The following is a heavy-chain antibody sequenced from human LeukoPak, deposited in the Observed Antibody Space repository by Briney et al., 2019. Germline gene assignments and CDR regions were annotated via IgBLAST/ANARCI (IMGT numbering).Heavy chain of an antibody. V-gene: IGHV3-23*01. Sequence: PGGSLRLSCAASGFTFSSYAMSWVRQAPGKGLEWVSAISGSGGSTYYADSVKGRFTISRDNSKNTLYLQRNSLGAEDTAVYYCASAPPIVVVTATPDFDYWGQGTLVTVSS. CDR2: ISGSGGST. CDR3: ASAPPIVVVTATPDFDY. J-gene: IGHJ4*02. CDR1: GFTFSSYA. D-gene: IGHD2-21*02.